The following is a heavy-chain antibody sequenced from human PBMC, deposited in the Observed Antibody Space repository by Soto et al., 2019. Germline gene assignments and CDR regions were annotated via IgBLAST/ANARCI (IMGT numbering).Heavy chain of an antibody. V-gene: IGHV1-2*04. J-gene: IGHJ6*02. CDR2: INPNSGGT. CDR3: ARANRPQNYCGSGPSQGPYYYGGMDV. Sequence: QVQLVQSGAEVKKPGASVKVSCKASGYTFTGYYMHWVRQAPGQGLEWMGWINPNSGGTNYAQKFQGWVTMTRDTSISTAYRELSRLRSDDTAVYYCARANRPQNYCGSGPSQGPYYYGGMDVWGQGTTVTVSS. CDR1: GYTFTGYY. D-gene: IGHD3-10*01.